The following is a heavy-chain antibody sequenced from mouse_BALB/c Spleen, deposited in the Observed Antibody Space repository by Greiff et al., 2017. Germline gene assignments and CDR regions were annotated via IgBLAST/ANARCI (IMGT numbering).Heavy chain of an antibody. V-gene: IGHV5-17*02. CDR2: ISSGSSTI. CDR1: GFTFSSFG. CDR3: ARDRYDWYFDV. Sequence: EVKLMESGGGLVQPGGSRKLSCAASGFTFSSFGMHWVRQAPEKGLEWVAYISSGSSTIYYADTVKGRFTISRDNPKNTLFLQMTSLRSEDTAMYYCARDRYDWYFDVWGAGTTVTVSS. D-gene: IGHD2-14*01. J-gene: IGHJ1*01.